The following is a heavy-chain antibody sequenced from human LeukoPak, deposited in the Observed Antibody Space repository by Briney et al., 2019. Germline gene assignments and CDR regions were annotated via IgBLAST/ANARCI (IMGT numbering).Heavy chain of an antibody. Sequence: SETLSLTCTVSGGSISSSSYYWGWIRQPPGKGLEWIGSIFHSGSTYYNPSLKSRVTISVDTSKNQFSLKLGSVTAADTAVYYCARVRGLYCFDYWGQGTLVTVSS. CDR2: IFHSGST. V-gene: IGHV4-39*07. J-gene: IGHJ4*02. D-gene: IGHD2-15*01. CDR1: GGSISSSSYY. CDR3: ARVRGLYCFDY.